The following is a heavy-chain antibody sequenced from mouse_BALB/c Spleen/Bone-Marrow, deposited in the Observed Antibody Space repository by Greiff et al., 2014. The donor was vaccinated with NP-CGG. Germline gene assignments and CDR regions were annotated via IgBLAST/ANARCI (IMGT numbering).Heavy chain of an antibody. Sequence: VQLKQSGGGLVQPGGSLRLSCATSGFTFTDYYMNWVRQPPGKALEWLGFIRNKANGYTTEYSASVKGRFTISRDNSQSIPYLQMNTLRAEDSATYYCARDRGGLLFDYWGQGTTLTVSS. D-gene: IGHD1-1*01. CDR1: GFTFTDYY. J-gene: IGHJ2*01. CDR2: IRNKANGYTT. CDR3: ARDRGGLLFDY. V-gene: IGHV7-3*02.